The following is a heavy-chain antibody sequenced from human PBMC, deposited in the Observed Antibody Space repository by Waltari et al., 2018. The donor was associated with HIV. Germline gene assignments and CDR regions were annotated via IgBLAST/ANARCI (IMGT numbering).Heavy chain of an antibody. Sequence: EVQLVESGGGLVQPGGSLKLSCAASGFTFSGSAMHWVRQASGKGLEWVGRIRSKANGYATAYAASVKGRFTISRDDSKNTAYLQMNSLKTEDTAVYYCTRRWDQQLVVDVPSVTTTIDYWGQGTLVTVSS. V-gene: IGHV3-73*01. CDR3: TRRWDQQLVVDVPSVTTTIDY. D-gene: IGHD6-13*01. J-gene: IGHJ4*02. CDR1: GFTFSGSA. CDR2: IRSKANGYAT.